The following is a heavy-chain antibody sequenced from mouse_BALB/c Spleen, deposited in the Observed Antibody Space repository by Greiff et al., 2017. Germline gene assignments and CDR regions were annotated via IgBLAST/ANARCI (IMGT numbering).Heavy chain of an antibody. CDR2: ISSGGST. J-gene: IGHJ4*01. D-gene: IGHD1-1*01. CDR3: ARSTTVVDYYAMDY. V-gene: IGHV5-6-5*01. CDR1: GFTFSSYA. Sequence: DVMLVESGGGLVKPGGSLKLSCAASGFTFSSYAMSWVRQTPEKRLEWVASISSGGSTYYPDSVKGRFTISRDNARNILYLQMSSLRSEDTAMYYCARSTTVVDYYAMDYWGQGTSVTVSS.